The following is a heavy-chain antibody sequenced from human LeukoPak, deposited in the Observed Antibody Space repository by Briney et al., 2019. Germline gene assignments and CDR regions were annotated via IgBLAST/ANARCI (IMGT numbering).Heavy chain of an antibody. D-gene: IGHD6-19*01. CDR3: AREAYSSGFDY. CDR1: GGSISSHY. CDR2: IYYGGST. Sequence: SETLSLTCTVSGGSISSHYWSWIRQPPGKGLEWIGYIYYGGSTNYNPSLKSRVTISVDTSKNQFSLKLSSVTAADTAVYYCAREAYSSGFDYWGQGTLVTVSS. J-gene: IGHJ4*02. V-gene: IGHV4-59*11.